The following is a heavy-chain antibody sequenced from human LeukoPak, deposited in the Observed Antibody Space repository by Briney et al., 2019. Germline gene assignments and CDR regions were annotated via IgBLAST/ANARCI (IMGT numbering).Heavy chain of an antibody. CDR3: AREAYYDFWSGYYPSGGYYGMDV. CDR2: IYYSGST. CDR1: GGSISSYY. Sequence: SETLSLTCTVSGGSISSYYWSWVRQPPGKGLEWIGYIYYSGSTNYNPSLKSRVTMSVDTSKNQFSLKLSSVTAADTAVYYCAREAYYDFWSGYYPSGGYYGMDVWGQGTTVTVSS. D-gene: IGHD3-3*01. J-gene: IGHJ6*02. V-gene: IGHV4-59*01.